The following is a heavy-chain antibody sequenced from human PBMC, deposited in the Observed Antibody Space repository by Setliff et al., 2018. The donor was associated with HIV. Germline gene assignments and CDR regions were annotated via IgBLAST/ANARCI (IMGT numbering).Heavy chain of an antibody. D-gene: IGHD3-10*01. CDR2: ITYSGSA. J-gene: IGHJ4*02. Sequence: NPSETLSLTCTVSGESISGSSYSWGWIRQPPGKGPEWIGSITYSGSARYNPSLKSRVAISVDMSKNQFSLKMSSVTAADTAVYYCARGLLVWLGEFSGWDTTDPYYFDYWGQGTLVTVSS. CDR1: GESISGSSYS. CDR3: ARGLLVWLGEFSGWDTTDPYYFDY. V-gene: IGHV4-39*01.